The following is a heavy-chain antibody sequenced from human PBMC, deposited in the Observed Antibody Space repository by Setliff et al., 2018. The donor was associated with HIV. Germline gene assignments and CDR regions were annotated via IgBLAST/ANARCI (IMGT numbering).Heavy chain of an antibody. V-gene: IGHV4-39*07. J-gene: IGHJ4*02. Sequence: TLSLTCTVSGGPVTSSSYFWGWVRQPPGKGLEWIGSIYHSGTIYYNPSLKSRVTLSADTSKNQLSLSLTSVTAADTAVYYCARVRLTMIMMVDYFDQWGQGTLVTVSS. CDR1: GGPVTSSSYF. CDR2: IYHSGTI. D-gene: IGHD3-22*01. CDR3: ARVRLTMIMMVDYFDQ.